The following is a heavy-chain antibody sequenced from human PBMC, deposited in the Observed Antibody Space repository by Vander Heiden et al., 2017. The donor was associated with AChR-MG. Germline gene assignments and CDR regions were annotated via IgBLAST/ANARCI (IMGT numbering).Heavy chain of an antibody. J-gene: IGHJ5*02. CDR3: AREGWQWLRGWFDP. CDR1: GSTFSSYA. CDR2: ISYDGSKK. D-gene: IGHD6-19*01. V-gene: IGHV3-30-3*01. Sequence: QVQLVASGGGVVQPGRSLRLSCAASGSTFSSYAMHWVRQAPGKGLEWVAVISYDGSKKYYADSVKGRFTSSRDNSKNTLYLQMNSLRAEDTAVYYCAREGWQWLRGWFDPWGQGTLVTVAS.